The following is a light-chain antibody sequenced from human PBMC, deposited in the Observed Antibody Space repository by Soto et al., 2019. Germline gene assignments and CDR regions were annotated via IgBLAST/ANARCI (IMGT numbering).Light chain of an antibody. CDR2: GAS. V-gene: IGKV3-15*01. J-gene: IGKJ1*01. CDR1: QSVSSSTY. Sequence: PGGGATLSCRASQSVSSSTYLAWYQQKPGQAPRLLIYGASTRATGIPARFSGSGSGTEFTLTISSLQSEDFAVYYCQQYNNWRTFGQGTKVDIK. CDR3: QQYNNWRT.